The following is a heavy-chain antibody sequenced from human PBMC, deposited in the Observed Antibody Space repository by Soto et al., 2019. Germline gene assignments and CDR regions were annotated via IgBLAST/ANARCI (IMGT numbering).Heavy chain of an antibody. CDR2: ISWNSGSI. V-gene: IGHV3-9*01. CDR1: GFTFDDYA. Sequence: GGSLRLSCAASGFTFDDYAMHWVRQAPGKGLEWVSGISWNSGSIGYADSVKGRFTISRDNAKNSLYLQMNSLRAEDTAFYYCAKDIKSGRPYYDFWSGYYTYETVYYFDYWGQGTLVTVSS. CDR3: AKDIKSGRPYYDFWSGYYTYETVYYFDY. J-gene: IGHJ4*02. D-gene: IGHD3-3*01.